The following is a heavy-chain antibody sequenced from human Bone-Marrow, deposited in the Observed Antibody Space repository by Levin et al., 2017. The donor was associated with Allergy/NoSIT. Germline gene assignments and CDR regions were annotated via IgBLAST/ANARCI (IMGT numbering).Heavy chain of an antibody. D-gene: IGHD6-6*01. CDR2: IWYDGSNK. CDR3: ARYPCIAARELSYGMDV. CDR1: GFTFSSYG. V-gene: IGHV3-33*01. Sequence: GGSLRLSCAASGFTFSSYGMHWVRQAPGKGLEWVAVIWYDGSNKYYADSVKGRFTISRDNSKNTLYLQMNSLRAEDTAVYYCARYPCIAARELSYGMDVWGQGTTVTVSS. J-gene: IGHJ6*02.